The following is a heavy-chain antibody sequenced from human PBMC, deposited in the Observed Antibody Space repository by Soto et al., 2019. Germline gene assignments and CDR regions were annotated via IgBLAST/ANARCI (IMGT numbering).Heavy chain of an antibody. J-gene: IGHJ4*02. V-gene: IGHV4-59*08. CDR1: GGSISSYY. CDR2: IYYSGST. Sequence: SETLSLTCTVSGGSISSYYWSWIRQPPGKGLEWIGYIYYSGSTNYNPSLKSRVTISVDTSKNQFSLKLSSVTAADTAVYYCARRDTAMVFEYWGQGTLVTVSS. CDR3: ARRDTAMVFEY. D-gene: IGHD5-18*01.